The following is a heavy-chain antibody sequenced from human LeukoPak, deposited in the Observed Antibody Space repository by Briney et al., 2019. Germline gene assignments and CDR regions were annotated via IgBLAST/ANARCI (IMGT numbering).Heavy chain of an antibody. D-gene: IGHD1-26*01. CDR2: IYYSGST. J-gene: IGHJ3*02. V-gene: IGHV4-59*01. Sequence: SGTLSLSCTVPGGSISSYYWSWIRQPPGKGLEWVGYIYYSGSTNYNPSLKSRVTTSLQTTMKQISLKWSSVTAADRAGHYCARVGDTTRGAFDTSGHGKMVSVSS. CDR3: ARVGDTTRGAFDT. CDR1: GGSISSYY.